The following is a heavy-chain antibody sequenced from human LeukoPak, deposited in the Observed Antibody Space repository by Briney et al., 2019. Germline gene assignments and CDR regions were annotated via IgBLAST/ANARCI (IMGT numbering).Heavy chain of an antibody. D-gene: IGHD3-16*01. CDR2: IYNSWST. CDR3: ARHSWGLPPAEYFQH. V-gene: IGHV4-39*01. CDR1: GGSISSSTYY. J-gene: IGHJ1*01. Sequence: SETLSLTCNVSGGSISSSTYYWGWMRPPPGKGLEWIGSIYNSWSTYYNPSLKSRVTIAVDTSKNQFSLKLSSVTAADTAVYYCARHSWGLPPAEYFQHWGQGTLVTVSS.